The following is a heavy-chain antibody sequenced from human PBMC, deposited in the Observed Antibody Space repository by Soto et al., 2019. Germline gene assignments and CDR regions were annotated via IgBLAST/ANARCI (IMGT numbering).Heavy chain of an antibody. Sequence: PGWSLRLSCACSVFTFVSYAMTWVRQAPGKGLEWVSTTRSNGEYTYYSNSVKGRFTVSRDNSKNTLYLEMSSLRSEDTAIYYCATDLPLNYYDNTYYYYAMDVWGQGTTVTVSS. J-gene: IGHJ6*02. CDR2: TRSNGEYT. V-gene: IGHV3-23*01. CDR1: VFTFVSYA. D-gene: IGHD3-22*01. CDR3: ATDLPLNYYDNTYYYYAMDV.